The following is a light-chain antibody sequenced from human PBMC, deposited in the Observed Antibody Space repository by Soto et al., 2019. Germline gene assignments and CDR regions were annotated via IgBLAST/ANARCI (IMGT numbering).Light chain of an antibody. CDR3: QQYGSSLYT. CDR1: QSVSSSY. J-gene: IGKJ2*01. CDR2: GAS. V-gene: IGKV3-20*01. Sequence: EIVLTQSPGTLSLSPGERATLSCRASQSVSSSYLAWYQQKPGQAPRLLIYGASSRATGIPARFSGSGSGTDFTLTISRLEPEEFAVYYCQQYGSSLYTFGQGTKLEIK.